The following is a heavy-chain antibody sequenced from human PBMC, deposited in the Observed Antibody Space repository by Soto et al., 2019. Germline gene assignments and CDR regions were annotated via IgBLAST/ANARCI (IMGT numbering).Heavy chain of an antibody. V-gene: IGHV3-30*02. Sequence: NWVRQAPGKGLEWGASITRDGYNKYYADSVKGRFTISRDNSKNTLSLQMTALRVEDSSVYYCTKSSGGSSPVGMDYWCPGTLVTVSS. J-gene: IGHJ4*02. CDR2: ITRDGYNK. CDR3: TKSSGGSSPVGMDY. D-gene: IGHD2-15*01.